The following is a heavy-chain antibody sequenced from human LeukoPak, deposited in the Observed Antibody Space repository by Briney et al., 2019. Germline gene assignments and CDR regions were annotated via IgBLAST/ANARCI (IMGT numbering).Heavy chain of an antibody. D-gene: IGHD4-17*01. CDR3: ARGEETYGDYYYYMDV. V-gene: IGHV3-74*01. CDR1: GFTFSSYW. Sequence: SGGSLRLSCAASGFTFSSYWMHWVRQAPGKGLVWVSRINSDGSSTSYADSVKGRFTISRDNAKNTLYLQMNSLRAEDTAVYYCARGEETYGDYYYYMDVWGKGTTVTVSS. CDR2: INSDGSST. J-gene: IGHJ6*03.